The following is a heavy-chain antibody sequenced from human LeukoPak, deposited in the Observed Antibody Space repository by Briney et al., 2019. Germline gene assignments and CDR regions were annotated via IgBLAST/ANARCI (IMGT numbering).Heavy chain of an antibody. J-gene: IGHJ4*02. V-gene: IGHV1-18*01. D-gene: IGHD3-16*01. CDR1: GYTFTSYG. CDR3: ARDNDSRDPPHFDY. CDR2: ISAYNGNT. Sequence: ASVKVSCKASGYTFTSYGISWVRQAPGQGLEWMGWISAYNGNTNYAQKFQGRVTMTRDMSTSTVYMELSSLRSEDTAVYYCARDNDSRDPPHFDYWGQGTLVTVSS.